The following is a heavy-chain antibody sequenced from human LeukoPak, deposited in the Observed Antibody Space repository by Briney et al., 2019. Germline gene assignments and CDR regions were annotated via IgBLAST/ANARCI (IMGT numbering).Heavy chain of an antibody. CDR3: AKGILPYYYYGMDV. CDR1: GLTFSSYG. CDR2: ISYDGSNK. J-gene: IGHJ6*04. D-gene: IGHD1-26*01. V-gene: IGHV3-30*18. Sequence: GGSLRLSCAASGLTFSSYGMHWVRQAPGKGLEWVAVISYDGSNKYYADSVKGRFTISRDNSKNTLYLQMNSLRAEDTAVYYCAKGILPYYYYGMDVWGKGTTVTVSS.